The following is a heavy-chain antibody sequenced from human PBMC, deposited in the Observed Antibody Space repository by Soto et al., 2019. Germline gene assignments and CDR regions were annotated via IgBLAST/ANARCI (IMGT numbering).Heavy chain of an antibody. CDR1: GFTFSSYS. CDR2: ISSSSSYI. Sequence: PGGSLRLSCAASGFTFSSYSMNWVRQAPGKGLEWVSSISSSSSYIYYADSVKGRFTISRDNAKNSLYLQMNSLRAEDTAVYYCARDLSHYSSSWYLNWFDPWGQGTLVTVSS. V-gene: IGHV3-21*01. CDR3: ARDLSHYSSSWYLNWFDP. D-gene: IGHD6-13*01. J-gene: IGHJ5*02.